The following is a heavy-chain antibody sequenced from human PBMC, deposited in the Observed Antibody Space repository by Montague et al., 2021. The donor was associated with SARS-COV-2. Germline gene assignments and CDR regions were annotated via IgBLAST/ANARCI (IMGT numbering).Heavy chain of an antibody. Sequence: SETLSLTCAVSGXSISSSNWWSWVRQPPGKGLEWIGEIYHSGSTNYNPSLKSRATISVDKSKNQFSLKLSSVTAADTAVYYCARWDSSGWFGRSYYGMDVWGQGTTVTVSS. CDR1: GXSISSSNW. CDR2: IYHSGST. J-gene: IGHJ6*02. CDR3: ARWDSSGWFGRSYYGMDV. V-gene: IGHV4-4*02. D-gene: IGHD6-19*01.